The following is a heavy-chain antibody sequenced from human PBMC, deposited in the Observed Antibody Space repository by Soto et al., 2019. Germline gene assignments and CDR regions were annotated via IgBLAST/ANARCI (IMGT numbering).Heavy chain of an antibody. J-gene: IGHJ6*02. CDR2: IIPIFGTA. CDR3: ASDLTPGSGSFDYYYYGMDV. D-gene: IGHD3-10*01. Sequence: GASVKVSCKASGGTFSSYAISWVRQAPGQGLEWMGGIIPIFGTANYAQKFQGRVTITADESTSTAYMELSSLRSEDTAVYYCASDLTPGSGSFDYYYYGMDVWGQGTTVTVSS. CDR1: GGTFSSYA. V-gene: IGHV1-69*13.